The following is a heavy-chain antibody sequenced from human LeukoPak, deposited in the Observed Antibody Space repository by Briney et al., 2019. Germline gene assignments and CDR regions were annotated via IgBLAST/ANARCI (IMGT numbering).Heavy chain of an antibody. Sequence: GGSLRLSCAASGFTFRTYGMNWVRQAPGKGLEWISYINSNSDTVHYSNSVEGRFTISRDNAKNSLYLQMNSLRAEDTAMYYCARDPRGATGAGDYWGQGTLVTVSS. CDR3: ARDPRGATGAGDY. CDR2: INSNSDTV. CDR1: GFTFRTYG. J-gene: IGHJ4*02. V-gene: IGHV3-48*04. D-gene: IGHD1-26*01.